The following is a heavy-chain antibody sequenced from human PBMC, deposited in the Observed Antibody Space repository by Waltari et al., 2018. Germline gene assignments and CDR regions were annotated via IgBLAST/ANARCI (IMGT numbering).Heavy chain of an antibody. V-gene: IGHV3-53*01. J-gene: IGHJ4*02. CDR2: MYRGGST. Sequence: EVQLVESGGGLIQPGGSLRLSCAASGFTVSSNYMSWVRQDPGKGLEWVAVMYRGGSTDYAGAVKGRLTISRDNSKNTLYLQMNSLRAEDTAVYYCARDQPGRQQLVTWGQGTLVTVSS. CDR3: ARDQPGRQQLVT. CDR1: GFTVSSNY. D-gene: IGHD6-13*01.